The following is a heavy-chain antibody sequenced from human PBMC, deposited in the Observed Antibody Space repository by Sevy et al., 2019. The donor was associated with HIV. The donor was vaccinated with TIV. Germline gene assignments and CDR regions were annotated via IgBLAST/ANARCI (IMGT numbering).Heavy chain of an antibody. V-gene: IGHV3-30-3*01. J-gene: IGHJ6*02. Sequence: GGSLRLSCAASGFTFSSYAMHWVRQAPGKGLEWVAVISYDGSNKYYADSVKGRFTISRDNSKNTVYLQMNSLRAEDTAVYYCARDFFGAAGTYYYYGMDVWGQGTTVTVSS. D-gene: IGHD6-13*01. CDR2: ISYDGSNK. CDR1: GFTFSSYA. CDR3: ARDFFGAAGTYYYYGMDV.